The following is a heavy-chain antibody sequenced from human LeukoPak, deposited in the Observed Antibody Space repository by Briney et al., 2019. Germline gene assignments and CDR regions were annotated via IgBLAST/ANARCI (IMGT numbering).Heavy chain of an antibody. CDR2: MNPNSGNT. CDR1: GYTFTSYD. Sequence: AAVKVSCKASGYTFTSYDINWVRQATGQGLEWVGWMNPNSGNTGYAQKFQGRVTMTRNTSISTAYMELSSLRSENTAVYYCARGGIAVAGEGYFDYWGQGTLVTVSS. J-gene: IGHJ4*02. CDR3: ARGGIAVAGEGYFDY. D-gene: IGHD6-19*01. V-gene: IGHV1-8*01.